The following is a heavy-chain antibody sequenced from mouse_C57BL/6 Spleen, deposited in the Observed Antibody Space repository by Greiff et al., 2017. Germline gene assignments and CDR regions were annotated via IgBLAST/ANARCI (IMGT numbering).Heavy chain of an antibody. J-gene: IGHJ4*01. V-gene: IGHV1-59*01. Sequence: QVQLKQPGAELVRPGTSVKLSCKASGYTFTSYWMHWVKQRPGQGLEWIGVIDPSDSYTNYNQKFKGKATLTVDTSSSTAYMQLSSLTSEDSAVYYCARRSNWAYAMDYWGQGTSVTVSS. D-gene: IGHD4-1*01. CDR2: IDPSDSYT. CDR3: ARRSNWAYAMDY. CDR1: GYTFTSYW.